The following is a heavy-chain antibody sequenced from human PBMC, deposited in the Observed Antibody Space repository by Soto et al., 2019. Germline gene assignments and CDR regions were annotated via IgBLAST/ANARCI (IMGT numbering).Heavy chain of an antibody. D-gene: IGHD1-1*01. CDR1: GYSFSSYG. V-gene: IGHV1-18*01. Sequence: QVQLVQAGAELKKPGASVKVTCKASGYSFSSYGISWVRQAPGQGLAWVGWISGYNGATNYARRVQGRVAMTTDTPRSTAYMELRNLQYDDTAVYLCARRTRWNDGGYYEYGMDVWGPGTTVTVSS. CDR3: ARRTRWNDGGYYEYGMDV. J-gene: IGHJ6*02. CDR2: ISGYNGAT.